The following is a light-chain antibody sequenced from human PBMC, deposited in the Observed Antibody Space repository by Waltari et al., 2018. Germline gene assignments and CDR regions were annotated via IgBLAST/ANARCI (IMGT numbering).Light chain of an antibody. CDR3: GTWDNNLSALV. J-gene: IGLJ2*01. V-gene: IGLV1-51*02. Sequence: QSVLPQPPSVSAAPGQKVPIPCLGSTSNTGNNYLSWYQQLPGPAPKVFIYESEKRPSGIPDRFSGSKSGTSASLGITGLQTGDEAAYYCGTWDNNLSALVFGGGTKLTVL. CDR1: TSNTGNNY. CDR2: ESE.